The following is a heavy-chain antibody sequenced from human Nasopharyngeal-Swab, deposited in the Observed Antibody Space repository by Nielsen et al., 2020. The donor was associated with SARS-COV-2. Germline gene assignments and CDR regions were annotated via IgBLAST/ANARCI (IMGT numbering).Heavy chain of an antibody. V-gene: IGHV3-30*03. CDR2: ISYDGSNT. D-gene: IGHD3-16*01. CDR3: ARGGEDRFDFDY. CDR1: GFTFSSA. Sequence: GESLNISCAASGFTFSSAMSWVRQAPGKGLEWVAFISYDGSNTFYAGSVRGRFAISRDNSKNTLYLQMNSLRAEDTAVYYCARGGEDRFDFDYWGQGTLVTVSS. J-gene: IGHJ4*02.